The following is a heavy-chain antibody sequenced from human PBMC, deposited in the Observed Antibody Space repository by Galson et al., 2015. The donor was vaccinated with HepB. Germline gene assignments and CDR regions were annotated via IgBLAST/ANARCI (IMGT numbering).Heavy chain of an antibody. CDR2: ISGNGVST. J-gene: IGHJ4*02. D-gene: IGHD3-10*01. CDR3: AKLKAGGLWFGELLAFDY. V-gene: IGHV3-23*01. CDR1: GFTFSSYA. Sequence: SLRLSCAASGFTFSSYAMRWVRQAPGKGLEWVCAISGNGVSTYYADSVKGRLTISRDNSKNTLYLQMNSLRAEDTAVYYCAKLKAGGLWFGELLAFDYWGQGTLVTVSS.